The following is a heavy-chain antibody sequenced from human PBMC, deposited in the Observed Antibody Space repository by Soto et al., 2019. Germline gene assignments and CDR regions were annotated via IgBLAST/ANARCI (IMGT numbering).Heavy chain of an antibody. V-gene: IGHV1-69*13. J-gene: IGHJ5*02. D-gene: IGHD2-15*01. Sequence: AASVKVSCKASGGTFSSYAISWVRQAPGQGLEWMGGIIPIFGTANYAQKFQGRVTITADESTSTAYMELSSLRSEDTAVYYCAIEGGDIVVEPYQNWFDPWGQGTLVTVSS. CDR1: GGTFSSYA. CDR2: IIPIFGTA. CDR3: AIEGGDIVVEPYQNWFDP.